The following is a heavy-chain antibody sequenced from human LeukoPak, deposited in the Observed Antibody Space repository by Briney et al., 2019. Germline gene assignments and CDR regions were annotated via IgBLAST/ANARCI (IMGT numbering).Heavy chain of an antibody. CDR3: AKDGRWLQFCW. CDR1: GFTFSGSA. CDR2: IRSKANSYAT. D-gene: IGHD5-24*01. J-gene: IGHJ4*02. Sequence: PGGSLRLSCAASGFTFSGSAMHWVRQASGKGLEWVGRIRSKANSYATAYAASVKGRFTISRDDSKNTAYLQMNSLRAEDTAVYYCAKDGRWLQFCWWGQGTLVNVSA. V-gene: IGHV3-73*01.